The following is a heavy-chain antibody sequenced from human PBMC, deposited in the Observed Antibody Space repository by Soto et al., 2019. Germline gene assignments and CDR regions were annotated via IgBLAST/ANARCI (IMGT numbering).Heavy chain of an antibody. J-gene: IGHJ4*02. V-gene: IGHV4-31*03. CDR1: GGSISSGGYY. D-gene: IGHD2-15*01. Sequence: SETLSLTCTVSGGSISSGGYYWSWIRQHPGKGLEWIGYIYYSGSTYYNPSLKSRVTISVDTSKNQFSLKLSSVTAADTAVYYCGPRGAVAPRGYWGQGTLVTVSS. CDR2: IYYSGST. CDR3: GPRGAVAPRGY.